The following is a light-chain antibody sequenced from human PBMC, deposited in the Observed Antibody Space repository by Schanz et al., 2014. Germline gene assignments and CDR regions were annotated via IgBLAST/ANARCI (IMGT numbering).Light chain of an antibody. J-gene: IGKJ2*01. V-gene: IGKV3-15*01. CDR2: GAS. Sequence: EIVMTQSPATLSVSPGERATLSCRASQSVSSNLAWYQQKPGQAPRLLIYGASTRATGIPARFSGSGSGTDFTLTINSLEPEDFAVYYCQQRSDWPAYTFGQGTKLEIK. CDR1: QSVSSN. CDR3: QQRSDWPAYT.